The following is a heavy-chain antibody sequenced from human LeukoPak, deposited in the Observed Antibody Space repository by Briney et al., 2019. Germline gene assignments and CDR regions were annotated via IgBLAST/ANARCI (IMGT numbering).Heavy chain of an antibody. D-gene: IGHD4-23*01. CDR2: ISGSGGST. Sequence: GGSLRLSCAASGFTFSSYAMSWVRQAPGKGLEWVSAISGSGGSTYYADSVKGRFTISRDNAKNSLYLQMNSLRAEDTAVYYCARGRDYGGISGNSRWFDPWGQGTLVTVSS. V-gene: IGHV3-23*01. CDR1: GFTFSSYA. J-gene: IGHJ5*02. CDR3: ARGRDYGGISGNSRWFDP.